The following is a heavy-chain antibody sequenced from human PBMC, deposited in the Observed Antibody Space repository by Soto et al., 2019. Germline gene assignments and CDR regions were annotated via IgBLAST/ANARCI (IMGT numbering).Heavy chain of an antibody. CDR2: ISGSGGST. CDR1: EFTFSTYA. CDR3: AKAKGSGYEELDY. Sequence: GGSLRLSCAASEFTFSTYAMNWVRQAPGKGLEWVSGISGSGGSTFYADSVKGRFTISRDNSKNTLYLQMNSLRAEDTAVYYCAKAKGSGYEELDYWGQGTLVTVYS. V-gene: IGHV3-23*01. D-gene: IGHD5-12*01. J-gene: IGHJ4*01.